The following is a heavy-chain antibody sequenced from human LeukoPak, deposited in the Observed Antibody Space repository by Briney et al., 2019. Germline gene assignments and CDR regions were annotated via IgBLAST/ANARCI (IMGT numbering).Heavy chain of an antibody. CDR3: AREYSNAGICYAYFDY. CDR2: INPNSGDT. CDR1: GYTFTGYY. D-gene: IGHD2-15*01. V-gene: IGHV1-2*06. Sequence: SVKVSSKASGYTFTGYYMHWVRQAPGQGLECMERINPNSGDTGYAQQFQGRVTMTRDTTISTAYMELTRLRSDDTAVYYCAREYSNAGICYAYFDYWGQGTLVTVSS. J-gene: IGHJ4*02.